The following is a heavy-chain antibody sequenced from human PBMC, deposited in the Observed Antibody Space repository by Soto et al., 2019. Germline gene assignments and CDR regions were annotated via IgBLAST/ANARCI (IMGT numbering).Heavy chain of an antibody. V-gene: IGHV1-69*05. D-gene: IGHD5-12*01. J-gene: IGHJ4*02. CDR3: AREDREATTIFDY. CDR2: IIPIFGTA. CDR1: GGTFSSYA. Sequence: QVQLVQSGAEVKKPGSSVKVSCKASGGTFSSYAISWVRQAPGQGLEWMGGIIPIFGTANYAQKFQGRVTXNXDXXTSTAYMELSSLRSEDTAVYYCAREDREATTIFDYWGQGTLVTVSS.